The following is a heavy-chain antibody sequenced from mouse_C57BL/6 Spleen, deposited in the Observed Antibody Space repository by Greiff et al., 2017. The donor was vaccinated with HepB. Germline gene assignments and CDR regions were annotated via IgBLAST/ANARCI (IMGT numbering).Heavy chain of an antibody. CDR1: GYAFSSSW. CDR2: IYPGDGDT. V-gene: IGHV1-82*01. J-gene: IGHJ4*01. CDR3: ARWLLPYYAMDY. D-gene: IGHD2-3*01. Sequence: VKLQESGPELVKPGASVKISCKASGYAFSSSWMNWVKQRPGKGLEWIGRIYPGDGDTNYNGKFKGKATLTADKSSSTAYMQLSSLTSEDSAVYFCARWLLPYYAMDYWGQGTSVTVSS.